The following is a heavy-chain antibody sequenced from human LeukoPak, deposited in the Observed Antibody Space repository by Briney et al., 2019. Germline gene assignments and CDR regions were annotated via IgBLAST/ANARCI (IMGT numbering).Heavy chain of an antibody. CDR3: ARAPSRYGALGY. CDR1: GFTFSSYA. V-gene: IGHV3-23*01. Sequence: GGSLRLSCAASGFTFSSYAMSWVRQAPGKGLEWVSAISGSGGSTYYADSVKGRFTISRDNANNSLYLQMNSLRAEDTAVYYCARAPSRYGALGYWGQGTLVTVSS. D-gene: IGHD4-17*01. J-gene: IGHJ4*02. CDR2: ISGSGGST.